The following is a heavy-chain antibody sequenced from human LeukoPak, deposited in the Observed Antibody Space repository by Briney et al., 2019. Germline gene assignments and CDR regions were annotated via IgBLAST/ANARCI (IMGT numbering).Heavy chain of an antibody. V-gene: IGHV4-34*01. D-gene: IGHD3-10*01. J-gene: IGHJ6*03. CDR2: INHSGSI. CDR1: GGSFSGYY. Sequence: SSETLSLTCAVFGGSFSGYYWSWIRQPPGKGLEWIGEINHSGSINYNSSLKSRVTISVGTSKNQFSLKLSSVTAADTAVYYCARRMGRRFGERYYYYHYMDVWGKGTTVTISS. CDR3: ARRMGRRFGERYYYYHYMDV.